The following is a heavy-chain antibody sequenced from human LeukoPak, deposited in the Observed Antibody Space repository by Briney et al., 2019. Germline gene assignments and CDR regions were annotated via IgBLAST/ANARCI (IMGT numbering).Heavy chain of an antibody. Sequence: SETLSLTCSVSDGSINSYYWNWIRRPPGKGLEWLGYIYYNGNTNYSPSLKSRVTMSVDTSKNLFSLKVSSVTAADTAVYYCARGRSNYYGMDVWGQGTTVTVSS. CDR1: DGSINSYY. J-gene: IGHJ6*02. D-gene: IGHD1-26*01. CDR3: ARGRSNYYGMDV. CDR2: IYYNGNT. V-gene: IGHV4-59*01.